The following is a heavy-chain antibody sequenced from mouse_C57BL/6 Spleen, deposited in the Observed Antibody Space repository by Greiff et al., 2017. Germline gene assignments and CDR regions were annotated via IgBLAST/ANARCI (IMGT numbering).Heavy chain of an antibody. D-gene: IGHD1-1*01. CDR3: ARVFTTGWGFAY. V-gene: IGHV1-82*01. Sequence: QVQLQQSGPELVKPGASVKISCKASGYAFSSSWMNWVKQRPGKGLEWIGRIYPGDGDTNYNGKFKGKATLTADKSSSTAYMQLSSLTSEDSAVYFCARVFTTGWGFAYWGQGTLVTVSA. CDR1: GYAFSSSW. J-gene: IGHJ3*01. CDR2: IYPGDGDT.